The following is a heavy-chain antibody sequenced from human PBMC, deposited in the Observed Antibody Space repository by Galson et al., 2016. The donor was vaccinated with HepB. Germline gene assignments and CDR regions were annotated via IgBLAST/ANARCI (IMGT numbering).Heavy chain of an antibody. CDR2: IHQSGTT. CDR3: AREYCSGGSCYGFDY. V-gene: IGHV4-4*02. D-gene: IGHD2-15*01. J-gene: IGHJ4*02. Sequence: ETLSLTCTVSGDSISSDNWWNWVRQPPGKGLEWIGQIHQSGTTNCNPSLKSRVTISLDKSKNQFSLKLTSVTAADTALYYCAREYCSGGSCYGFDYWGQGTLATVSS. CDR1: GDSISSDNW.